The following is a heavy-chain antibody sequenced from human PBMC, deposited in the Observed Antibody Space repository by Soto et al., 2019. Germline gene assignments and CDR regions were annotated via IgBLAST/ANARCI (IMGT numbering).Heavy chain of an antibody. CDR2: ISAYNGNT. V-gene: IGHV1-18*01. CDR3: ARESGKISTTVGAFDI. J-gene: IGHJ3*02. Sequence: ASVKVSCKASGYTFTSYGISWVRQAPGQGLEWMGWISAYNGNTNYAQKLQGRVTMTTDTSTSTAYMELRSLRSDDTAVYYCARESGKISTTVGAFDIWGQGTMVTVSS. CDR1: GYTFTSYG. D-gene: IGHD4-17*01.